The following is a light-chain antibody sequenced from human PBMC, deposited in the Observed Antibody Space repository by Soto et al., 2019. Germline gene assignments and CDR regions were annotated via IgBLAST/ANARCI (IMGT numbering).Light chain of an antibody. Sequence: SYELTQPPSVSVAPGKTASVAGGGGNIGSKRVHWYQKKSGQAPVLVMYYDSDRPSGIPERFSGSNSGNTATLTISRVEAGDEADYYCQVWDISSGHVVFGGGTKLTVL. V-gene: IGLV3-21*01. CDR1: NIGSKR. CDR3: QVWDISSGHVV. J-gene: IGLJ3*02. CDR2: YDS.